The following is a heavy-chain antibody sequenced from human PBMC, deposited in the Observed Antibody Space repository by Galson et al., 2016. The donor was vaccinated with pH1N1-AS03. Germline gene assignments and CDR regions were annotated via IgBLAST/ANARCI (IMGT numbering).Heavy chain of an antibody. CDR1: GYTFTAYY. V-gene: IGHV1-2*02. CDR3: ARIFRGKGCHDS. D-gene: IGHD3-3*01. Sequence: SVKVSCKASGYTFTAYYIHWVRQAPGQGLEWMGWIDPDHDGGTRYAQKFQGRVTMARDTSITTVYMEVTRLTSADTAFYYCARIFRGKGCHDSWGQGTLVTVTS. J-gene: IGHJ5*01. CDR2: IDPDHDGGT.